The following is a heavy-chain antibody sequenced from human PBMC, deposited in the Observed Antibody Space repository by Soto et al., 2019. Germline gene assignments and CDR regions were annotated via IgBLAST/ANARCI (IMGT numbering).Heavy chain of an antibody. J-gene: IGHJ6*02. CDR1: GFTFSSYW. D-gene: IGHD3-10*01. V-gene: IGHV3-74*01. CDR2: INSDGSST. Sequence: SGGSLRLSCAASGFTFSSYWMHWVRQAPGKGLVWVSRINSDGSSTSYADSVKGRFTISRDNAKNTLYLQMNSLRAEDTAVYYCAREFVVRDYYGMDVWGQGTTVTVSS. CDR3: AREFVVRDYYGMDV.